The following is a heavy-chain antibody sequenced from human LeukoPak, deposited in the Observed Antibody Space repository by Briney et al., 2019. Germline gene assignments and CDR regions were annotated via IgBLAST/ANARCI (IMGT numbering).Heavy chain of an antibody. CDR1: EFIFTNYA. D-gene: IGHD2-2*01. V-gene: IGHV3-23*01. Sequence: GGSLRLSCVGSEFIFTNYAMSWVRQAPGRGLEWVSSISGSGGGTYYADSVKGRFTISRDNRKNTLYLQMNSLRAEDTALYYCAKDRPQYCSSVSCYVFDYWGQGTLVTVSS. CDR2: ISGSGGGT. J-gene: IGHJ4*02. CDR3: AKDRPQYCSSVSCYVFDY.